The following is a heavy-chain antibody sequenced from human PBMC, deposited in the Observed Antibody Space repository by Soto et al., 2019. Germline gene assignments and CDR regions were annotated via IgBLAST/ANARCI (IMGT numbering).Heavy chain of an antibody. V-gene: IGHV4-61*08. Sequence: QVKLQESGPGLVKPSETLSLTCRVAGVSVSSSDHYWILILQPPGKGLEWIGYVYYSGSTNYNPSRKSRVTISIDTSKNQFSLQLSSVTAADTAMYYCTRGSIGAAGTPGYWGQGTLVTVSS. CDR2: VYYSGST. D-gene: IGHD6-13*01. CDR1: GVSVSSSDHY. J-gene: IGHJ4*02. CDR3: TRGSIGAAGTPGY.